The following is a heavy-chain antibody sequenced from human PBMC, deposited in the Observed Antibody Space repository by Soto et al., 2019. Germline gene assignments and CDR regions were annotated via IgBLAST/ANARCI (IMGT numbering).Heavy chain of an antibody. CDR1: GGSISNYY. Sequence: PSETLSLTCTVSGGSISNYYWTWVRQPPGKGLEWIGYVYYSGSTNYNPSLESRVTISIDASKNQFSLKMKSVTAADTAVYYCVRDYLLNGFDPWGQGALVTVSS. J-gene: IGHJ5*02. V-gene: IGHV4-59*01. D-gene: IGHD2-15*01. CDR2: VYYSGST. CDR3: VRDYLLNGFDP.